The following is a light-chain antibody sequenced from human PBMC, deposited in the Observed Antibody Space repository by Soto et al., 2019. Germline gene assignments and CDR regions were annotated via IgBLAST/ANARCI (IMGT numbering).Light chain of an antibody. CDR2: SNN. J-gene: IGLJ1*01. CDR1: SSNIGSNT. V-gene: IGLV1-44*01. Sequence: QAVVTQPPSASGTPGQRVTISCSGSSSNIGSNTVNWYQQLPGTAPKLLIYSNNQRPSGVPDRFSGSKSGTSASLAISGLQYEEEADYYCAAWDDSLKGYVFGTGTKVTVL. CDR3: AAWDDSLKGYV.